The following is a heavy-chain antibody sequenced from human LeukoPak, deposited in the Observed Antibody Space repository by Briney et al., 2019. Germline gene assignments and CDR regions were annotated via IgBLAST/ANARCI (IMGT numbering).Heavy chain of an antibody. Sequence: SETLSLTCTVSGGSISSYYWSRIRQPPGKGLEWIGYIYYSGSTNYNPSLKSRVTISVDTSKNQFSLKLSSVTAADTAVYYCARDRRQWPGELDPWGQGTLVTVSS. CDR2: IYYSGST. D-gene: IGHD6-19*01. CDR1: GGSISSYY. CDR3: ARDRRQWPGELDP. J-gene: IGHJ5*02. V-gene: IGHV4-59*01.